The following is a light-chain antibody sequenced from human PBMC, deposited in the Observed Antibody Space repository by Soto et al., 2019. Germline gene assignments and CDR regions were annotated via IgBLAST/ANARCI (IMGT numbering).Light chain of an antibody. CDR2: GAS. CDR3: QQYATSPRT. V-gene: IGKV3-20*01. Sequence: EIVLTQSPGTLSLSPGERATLSCKASQSVTSNHLVWYQQMPGQAPRLLIGGASRRATGVPDRFTGSGSGTDFYLTIDRLEPEDAAMYYCQQYATSPRTFGGGTEVDIK. CDR1: QSVTSNH. J-gene: IGKJ4*01.